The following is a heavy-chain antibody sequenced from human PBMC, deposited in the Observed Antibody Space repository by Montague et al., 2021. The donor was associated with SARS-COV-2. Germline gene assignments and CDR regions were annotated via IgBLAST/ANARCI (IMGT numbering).Heavy chain of an antibody. Sequence: SETLSLTCAVSGYPISSRNWWGWIRQPPGKGLEWIGYIYYSGSTYYNPSLESRVTISVDTSENQFSLKLRSVIAADTAVHYCARLLPDGTVVATDIPFDSWGQGTLVTVSS. V-gene: IGHV4-28*01. J-gene: IGHJ4*02. CDR3: ARLLPDGTVVATDIPFDS. D-gene: IGHD2-21*02. CDR1: GYPISSRNW. CDR2: IYYSGST.